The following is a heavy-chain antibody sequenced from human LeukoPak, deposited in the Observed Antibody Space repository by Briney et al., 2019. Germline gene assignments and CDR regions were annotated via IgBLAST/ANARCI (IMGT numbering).Heavy chain of an antibody. V-gene: IGHV3-33*01. J-gene: IGHJ4*02. CDR1: GFTFRSFG. Sequence: GGSLRLSCAVSGFTFRSFGMHWVRQAPGKGLEWVAIIWYDGSNKYCTDSVKGRFTVSRDNSRNTLYLQMNSLRAEDTAVYYCARIGRDCSGGGCYPPDYWGQGTLVTVSS. CDR2: IWYDGSNK. D-gene: IGHD2-15*01. CDR3: ARIGRDCSGGGCYPPDY.